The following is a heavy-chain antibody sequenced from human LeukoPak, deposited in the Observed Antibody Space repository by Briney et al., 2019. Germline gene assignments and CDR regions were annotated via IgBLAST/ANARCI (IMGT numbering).Heavy chain of an antibody. J-gene: IGHJ6*03. V-gene: IGHV3-21*01. CDR2: ISSSSSYI. CDR1: GFTFSSYS. Sequence: GGSLRLSCAASGFTFSSYSMNWVRQAPGKGLEWVSSISSSSSYIYYADSVKGRFTISRDNAKNSLYLQMNSLRAEDTAVYYCAIFGVDIAEYMDVWGKGTTVTVSS. CDR3: AIFGVDIAEYMDV. D-gene: IGHD3-3*01.